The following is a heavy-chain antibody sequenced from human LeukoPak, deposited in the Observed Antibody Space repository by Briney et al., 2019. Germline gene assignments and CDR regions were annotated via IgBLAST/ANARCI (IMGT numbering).Heavy chain of an antibody. CDR1: GFTFKTYG. CDR3: AKDAGWVARGDYFDH. Sequence: GGSLRLSCEASGFTFKTYGMHWVRQPPGKGLEWIAYITHDGSKDFYVDSVKDRLTISRDNSKNMVLLQMDSLGPEDTAVYYCAKDAGWVARGDYFDHWGHGTLVTVSS. CDR2: ITHDGSKD. D-gene: IGHD3-9*01. V-gene: IGHV3-30*02. J-gene: IGHJ4*01.